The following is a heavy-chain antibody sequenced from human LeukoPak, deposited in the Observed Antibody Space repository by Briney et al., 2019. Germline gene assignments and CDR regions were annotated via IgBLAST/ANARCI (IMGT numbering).Heavy chain of an antibody. Sequence: PGGSLRLSCAASGFTFNRRGMHWVRQAPGKGLEWVAFIRYDGGETFYADFVKGRFTISRDNSKNTLYLQMNSLRADDTAVYYCARDSRWIQFDYWGQGALVTVSS. V-gene: IGHV3-30*02. CDR1: GFTFNRRG. D-gene: IGHD5-18*01. J-gene: IGHJ4*02. CDR3: ARDSRWIQFDY. CDR2: IRYDGGET.